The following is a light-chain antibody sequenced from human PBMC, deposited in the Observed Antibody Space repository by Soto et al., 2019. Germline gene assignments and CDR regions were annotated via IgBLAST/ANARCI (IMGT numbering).Light chain of an antibody. V-gene: IGLV1-44*01. CDR3: AAWDDSLNGVV. CDR2: GND. Sequence: QSVLTQPPSASGTPGQRVTISCSGSSSNIGSNTVNWYQQLPGTAPKLLIYGNDLRPSGVPDRCSGSKSGTSAALAISGLLSEDEADYYCAAWDDSLNGVVFGGGTKLTVL. J-gene: IGLJ2*01. CDR1: SSNIGSNT.